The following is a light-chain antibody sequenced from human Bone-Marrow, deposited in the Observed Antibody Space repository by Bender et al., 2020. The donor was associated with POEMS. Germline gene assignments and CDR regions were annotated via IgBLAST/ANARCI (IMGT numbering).Light chain of an antibody. CDR1: TGTVTSGHY. CDR2: DTI. J-gene: IGLJ3*02. V-gene: IGLV7-46*01. CDR3: LLSYDGVRV. Sequence: QAVVTQEPSLTVSPGGTVTLTCGSSTGTVTSGHYPYWFQQKPGQAPTTLIYDTINRQYWTPARFSGSLLGGMAALTLSGALPEDEATYYCLLSYDGVRVFGGGTKLTVL.